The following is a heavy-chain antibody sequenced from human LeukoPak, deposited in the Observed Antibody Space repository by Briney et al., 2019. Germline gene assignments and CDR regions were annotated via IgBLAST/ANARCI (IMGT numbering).Heavy chain of an antibody. CDR2: ISSSSSYI. Sequence: GGSLRLSCAASGFTFSSYSMNWVRQAPGKGLEWVSSISSSSSYIYYADSVKGRFTISRDNAKNSLYLQMNSLRAEDMAVYYCARSWAMVTYFDYWGQGTLVTVSS. CDR1: GFTFSSYS. J-gene: IGHJ4*02. V-gene: IGHV3-21*01. CDR3: ARSWAMVTYFDY. D-gene: IGHD5-18*01.